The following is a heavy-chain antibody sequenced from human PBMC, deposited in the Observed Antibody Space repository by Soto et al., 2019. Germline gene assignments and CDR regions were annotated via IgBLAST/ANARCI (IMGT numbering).Heavy chain of an antibody. Sequence: PGESLKISCTTSGYSFTNYWIGWVRQMPGKGPEWMGIIYPGDSDTRYSPSFQGQVTISADKSTSTAYLLWSSLKASDTAIYFCAGSIFSYGMDVWGQGTTVTVSS. CDR3: AGSIFSYGMDV. CDR2: IYPGDSDT. CDR1: GYSFTNYW. V-gene: IGHV5-51*01. J-gene: IGHJ6*02.